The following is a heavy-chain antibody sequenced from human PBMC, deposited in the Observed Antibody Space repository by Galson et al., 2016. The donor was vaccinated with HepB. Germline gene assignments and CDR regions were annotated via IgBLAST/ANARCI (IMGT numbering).Heavy chain of an antibody. CDR3: ARRQYYRDGSGYPAFDP. CDR1: GYTFTDSW. D-gene: IGHD3-22*01. J-gene: IGHJ5*02. V-gene: IGHV5-51*01. Sequence: QSGAEVKKPGESLRISCKASGYTFTDSWIGWVRQMPGKGLEWMGLIYAGNSDTKYSPSFQGRVTISVDKSISTAYLQWSSLKASDTAMYFWARRQYYRDGSGYPAFDPWGQGTLVTVSS. CDR2: IYAGNSDT.